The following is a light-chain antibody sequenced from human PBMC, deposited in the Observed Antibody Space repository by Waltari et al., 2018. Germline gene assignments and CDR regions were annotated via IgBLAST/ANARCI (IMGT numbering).Light chain of an antibody. CDR3: QHYESPYT. J-gene: IGKJ2*01. CDR1: PTFDRTF. CDR2: GAS. Sequence: EMVLTQSPHTLALSPGEKATLSCRASPTFDRTFLAWYQQKPGKAPRILIHGASSRPADFPDRFSGGGSGTDFTLTISRLEPEDFAVYYCQHYESPYTFGPGTKLEIK. V-gene: IGKV3-20*01.